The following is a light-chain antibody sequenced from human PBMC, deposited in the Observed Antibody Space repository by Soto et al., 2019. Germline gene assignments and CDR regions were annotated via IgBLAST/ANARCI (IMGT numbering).Light chain of an antibody. CDR3: QQYINAPQA. V-gene: IGKV4-1*01. Sequence: DIVVTQSSDSLAVSLGERATINCKSSQSVLYSPNNKNYLAWYQQKPGQPPKLLVYWASTRESGVPDRFSGSGFVTDFSLTAISLVVEDVAVYYCQQYINAPQAFSQRTKVEIK. J-gene: IGKJ1*01. CDR1: QSVLYSPNNKNY. CDR2: WAS.